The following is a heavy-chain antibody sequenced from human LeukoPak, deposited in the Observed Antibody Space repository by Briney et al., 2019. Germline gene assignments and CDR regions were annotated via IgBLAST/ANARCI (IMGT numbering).Heavy chain of an antibody. CDR2: MWYDGSNK. CDR3: ARWGDNRAVDY. J-gene: IGHJ4*02. CDR1: GFTFRSHG. D-gene: IGHD1-1*01. Sequence: GGSLRLSCAASGFTFRSHGMHWVRQAPGKGLEWVAVMWYDGSNKYYADSVKGRFTISRDNSKDTLYLQMNSLRVEDTAVYYCARWGDNRAVDYWGQGTLVTVSS. V-gene: IGHV3-33*01.